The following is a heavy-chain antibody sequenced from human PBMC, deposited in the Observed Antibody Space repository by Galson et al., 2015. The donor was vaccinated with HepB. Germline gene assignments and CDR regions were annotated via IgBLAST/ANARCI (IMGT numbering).Heavy chain of an antibody. CDR1: GDSVSSNSAA. CDR3: VRSTLTIDY. V-gene: IGHV6-1*01. D-gene: IGHD4-17*01. J-gene: IGHJ4*01. CDR2: TYYRSKWYN. Sequence: CAISGDSVSSNSAAWNWIRQSPSRGLEWLGRTYYRSKWYNDYAVSVKGRIAINPDTSKNQFSLQLSSVTPEDTAIYYCVRSTLTIDYWDQGTLVTVSS.